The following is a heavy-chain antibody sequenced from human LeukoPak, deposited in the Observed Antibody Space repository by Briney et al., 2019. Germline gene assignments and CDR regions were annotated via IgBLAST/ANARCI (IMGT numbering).Heavy chain of an antibody. V-gene: IGHV4-59*01. CDR2: IYYSGST. J-gene: IGHJ5*02. Sequence: KPSETLSLTCTVSGGSISSYYWSWIRQSPGKGLEWIGYIYYSGSTNYNPSLKSRVTISVDTSKNHFSLKLSSVTSADTAVYYCARGYSSGWYRFDPWGQGTLVTVSS. CDR1: GGSISSYY. CDR3: ARGYSSGWYRFDP. D-gene: IGHD6-19*01.